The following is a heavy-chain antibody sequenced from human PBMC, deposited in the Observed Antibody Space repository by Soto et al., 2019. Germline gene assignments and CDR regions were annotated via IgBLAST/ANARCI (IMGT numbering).Heavy chain of an antibody. CDR2: IYPGDSDT. Sequence: GDALNICCKCAGYIFTSYCIGLVRQMPGKGLGWMGIIYPGDSDTRYSPSFQGQVTISADKSISTAYLQWSSLKASDTAMYYCERGGYDFWSGYKANLYNWFDPWGQGTLVTVSS. V-gene: IGHV5-51*01. CDR3: ERGGYDFWSGYKANLYNWFDP. J-gene: IGHJ5*02. CDR1: GYIFTSYC. D-gene: IGHD3-3*01.